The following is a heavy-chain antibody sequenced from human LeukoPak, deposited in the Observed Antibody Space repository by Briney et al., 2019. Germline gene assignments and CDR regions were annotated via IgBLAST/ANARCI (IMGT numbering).Heavy chain of an antibody. D-gene: IGHD3-3*01. CDR3: ARHPDFWSGYYTDYYYYYGMDV. CDR2: LYYSGSP. CDR1: GGSIRSSRYY. Sequence: WGTLSLTCTVSGGSIRSSRYYGGWIRQPPGKGGEWFGSLYYSGSPYYNPSLKSRVTISVDTSKSQCPLKLSSVTAADTSVYYCARHPDFWSGYYTDYYYYYGMDVWGQETTVAVSS. J-gene: IGHJ6*02. V-gene: IGHV4-39*01.